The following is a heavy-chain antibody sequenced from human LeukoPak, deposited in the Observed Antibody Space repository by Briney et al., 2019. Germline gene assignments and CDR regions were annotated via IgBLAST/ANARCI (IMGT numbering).Heavy chain of an antibody. Sequence: PGGSLRLSCAASGFTFSSYSMNWVRQAPGKGLEWVSSISSSSSYIYYADSVKGRFTISRDNAKNSLYLQMNSLRAEDTAVYYCARDHLDDWYSSDLEDYWGQGTLVTVSS. V-gene: IGHV3-21*01. D-gene: IGHD6-19*01. J-gene: IGHJ4*02. CDR1: GFTFSSYS. CDR2: ISSSSSYI. CDR3: ARDHLDDWYSSDLEDY.